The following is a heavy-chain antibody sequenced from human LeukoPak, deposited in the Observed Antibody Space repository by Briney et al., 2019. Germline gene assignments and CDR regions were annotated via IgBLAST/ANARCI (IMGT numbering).Heavy chain of an antibody. CDR3: ATPRQLLHYLDAFDI. Sequence: ASVKVSCKASGYTFTGYYMHWVRQAPGQGREWMGWINPNSGGTNYAQKFQGRVTMTRDTSISTAYMELSRLRSDDTAVYYCATPRQLLHYLDAFDIWGQGTMVTVSS. CDR1: GYTFTGYY. J-gene: IGHJ3*02. D-gene: IGHD2-15*01. V-gene: IGHV1-2*02. CDR2: INPNSGGT.